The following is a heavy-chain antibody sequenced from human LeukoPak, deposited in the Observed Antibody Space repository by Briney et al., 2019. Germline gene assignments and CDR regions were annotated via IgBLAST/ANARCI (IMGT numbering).Heavy chain of an antibody. CDR2: INPSGGST. CDR1: GYTFTSYY. Sequence: ASVKVSCKASGYTFTSYYMHWVRQAPGQGLEWMGIINPSGGSTSYAQKFQGRVTMTRHTSTSTAYMELSRLRSDDTAVYYCARDPDSDAFDIWGQGTMVTVSS. J-gene: IGHJ3*02. CDR3: ARDPDSDAFDI. V-gene: IGHV1-46*01. D-gene: IGHD2-21*02.